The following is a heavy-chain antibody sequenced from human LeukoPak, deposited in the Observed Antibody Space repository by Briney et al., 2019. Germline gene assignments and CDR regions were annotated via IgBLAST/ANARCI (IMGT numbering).Heavy chain of an antibody. D-gene: IGHD3-22*01. J-gene: IGHJ4*02. V-gene: IGHV1-2*02. CDR2: INPNSGGT. CDR1: GYTFSSHG. CDR3: ARQTHYYDSSGYYYEFNNGLDY. Sequence: ASVKVSCKASGYTFSSHGISWVRQAPGQGLEWMGWINPNSGGTNYAQKFQGRVTMTRDTSISTAYMELSRLRSDDTAVYYCARQTHYYDSSGYYYEFNNGLDYWGQGTLVTVSS.